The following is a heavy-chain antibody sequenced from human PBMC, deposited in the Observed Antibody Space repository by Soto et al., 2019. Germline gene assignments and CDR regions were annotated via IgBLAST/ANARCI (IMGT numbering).Heavy chain of an antibody. J-gene: IGHJ4*02. D-gene: IGHD3-22*01. CDR1: GGTFSSYT. Sequence: QVQLVQSGAEVKKPGSSVKVSCKASGGTFSSYTISWVRQAPGQGLEWMGRIIPILGIANYAQKFQGRVTITADKSTSTAHMELSSLRSEDTAVYYCASGGYDSSGYANYFDYWGQGTLVTVSS. CDR2: IIPILGIA. V-gene: IGHV1-69*02. CDR3: ASGGYDSSGYANYFDY.